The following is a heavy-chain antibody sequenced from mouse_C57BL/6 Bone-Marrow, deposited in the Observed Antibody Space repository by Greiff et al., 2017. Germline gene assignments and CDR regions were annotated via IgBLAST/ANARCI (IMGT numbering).Heavy chain of an antibody. CDR3: ASLYYAGFAY. V-gene: IGHV2-9-1*01. CDR1: GFSLTSYA. Sequence: VQLQQSGPGLVAPSQSLSITCTVSGFSLTSYAISWFRQPPGKGLEWLGVIWPGGGTNYNSALKSRLSISKDNSKSQVFLKMNSLQTDDTARYYCASLYYAGFAYWGQGTLVTVSA. CDR2: IWPGGGT. J-gene: IGHJ3*01. D-gene: IGHD2-1*01.